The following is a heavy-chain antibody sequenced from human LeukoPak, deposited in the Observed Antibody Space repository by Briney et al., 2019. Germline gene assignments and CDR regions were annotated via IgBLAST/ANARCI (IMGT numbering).Heavy chain of an antibody. CDR3: ARVNGIVAPLDY. CDR1: GGSISSYY. CDR2: IYYSGST. V-gene: IGHV4-59*12. J-gene: IGHJ4*02. Sequence: PSETLSLTCTVSGGSISSYYWSWIRQPPGKGLEWIGYIYYSGSTNYNPSLKSRVTISIDTSKNQFSLKLSSVTAADTAVYYCARVNGIVAPLDYWGQGTLVTVSS. D-gene: IGHD3-22*01.